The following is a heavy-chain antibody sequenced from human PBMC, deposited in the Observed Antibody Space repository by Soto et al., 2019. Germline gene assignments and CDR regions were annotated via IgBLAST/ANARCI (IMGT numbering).Heavy chain of an antibody. CDR3: ARGLRTHNYFDY. CDR2: IYHGGST. V-gene: IGHV4-30-2*01. CDR1: SASISGGDYS. J-gene: IGHJ4*02. Sequence: QLLLQESDSRLVKPSQTLSLTCTVSSASISGGDYSWNWIRQPPGKGLEWIGYIYHGGSTYYSPSLKSRVTISIDRSTNRVSLKLSSVTAADTAIYYCARGLRTHNYFDYWGQGTLVTVSS.